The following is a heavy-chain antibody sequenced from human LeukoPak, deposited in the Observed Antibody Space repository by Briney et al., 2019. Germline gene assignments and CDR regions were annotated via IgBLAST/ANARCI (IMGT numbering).Heavy chain of an antibody. CDR2: IKIKIDGGTT. J-gene: IGHJ5*02. V-gene: IGHV3-15*01. Sequence: GGSLRLSCAASGFTFSHAWMTWVRQAPGKGLEWVGRIKIKIDGGTTVYAAPVKGRFTISRDDSKNTMYLQMNSLRAEDTAVYYCARGSIAVAGLGFDPWGQGTLVTVSS. CDR3: ARGSIAVAGLGFDP. D-gene: IGHD6-19*01. CDR1: GFTFSHAW.